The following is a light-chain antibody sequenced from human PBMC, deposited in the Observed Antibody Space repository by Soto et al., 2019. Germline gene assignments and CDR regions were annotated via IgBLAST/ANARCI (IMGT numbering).Light chain of an antibody. Sequence: AIQMTQSPSSLSASVGDRVTITCRASQGIRNDLGWYQQKQGKAPKLLIYAASSLQSGVPSRFSGSGSGTDFTLTISSLQPADFATYYCLQDYNYPPTFGQGTKLEIK. CDR2: AAS. CDR1: QGIRND. CDR3: LQDYNYPPT. J-gene: IGKJ2*01. V-gene: IGKV1-6*01.